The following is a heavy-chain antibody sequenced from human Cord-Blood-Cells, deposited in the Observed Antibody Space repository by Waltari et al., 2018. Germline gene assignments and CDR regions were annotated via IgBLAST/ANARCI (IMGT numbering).Heavy chain of an antibody. CDR2: IWYDGSNK. Sequence: QPGRSLRLSCAASGFTFSSYGMHWVRQAPGKGLEWVAVIWYDGSNKYYADSVKGRFTISRDNSKNTLYLQMNSLRAEDTAVYYCARDLKLRAAAGYFDYWGQGTLVTVSS. V-gene: IGHV3-33*01. CDR3: ARDLKLRAAAGYFDY. J-gene: IGHJ4*02. CDR1: GFTFSSYG. D-gene: IGHD6-13*01.